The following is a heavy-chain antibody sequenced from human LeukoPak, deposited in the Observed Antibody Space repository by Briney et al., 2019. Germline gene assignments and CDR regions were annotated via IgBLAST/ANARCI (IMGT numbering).Heavy chain of an antibody. D-gene: IGHD2-21*01. CDR3: ARHAYCGGDCLEIDY. CDR2: IYHSGST. Sequence: PSETLSLTCAVSGYSISSGYYWGWIRQPPGKGLEWIGSIYHSGSTYYNPSLKSRVTISVDTSKNQFSLKLSSVTAADTAVYYCARHAYCGGDCLEIDYWGRGTLVTVSS. J-gene: IGHJ4*02. V-gene: IGHV4-38-2*01. CDR1: GYSISSGYY.